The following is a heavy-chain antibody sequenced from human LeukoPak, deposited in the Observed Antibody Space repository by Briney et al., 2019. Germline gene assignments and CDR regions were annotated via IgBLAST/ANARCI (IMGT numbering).Heavy chain of an antibody. V-gene: IGHV4-59*01. Sequence: SETLSLTCTVSGGSMRSYYWSWIRQPPGKGLEWIGYIYYSGSTNYNPSLKSRVTISVDTSKNQFSLKLSSVTAADTAVYYCARAPGGYGSGSRGAFDIWGQGTMVTVSS. CDR3: ARAPGGYGSGSRGAFDI. D-gene: IGHD3-10*01. CDR1: GGSMRSYY. CDR2: IYYSGST. J-gene: IGHJ3*02.